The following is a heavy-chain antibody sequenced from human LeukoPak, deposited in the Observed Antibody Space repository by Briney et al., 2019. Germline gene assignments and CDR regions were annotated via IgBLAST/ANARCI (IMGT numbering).Heavy chain of an antibody. J-gene: IGHJ5*02. CDR2: ISVYTGST. Sequence: ASVKVSCKASGYTFTPHGFSCGRQAPGQGLESMGWISVYTGSTKYAQKFQGRVTMTTDTSTSTAYMELRSLRSDDTAVYFCARDGGWQYVDYAWRFDPWGQGTLVTVSS. V-gene: IGHV1-18*01. CDR1: GYTFTPHG. D-gene: IGHD4-17*01. CDR3: ARDGGWQYVDYAWRFDP.